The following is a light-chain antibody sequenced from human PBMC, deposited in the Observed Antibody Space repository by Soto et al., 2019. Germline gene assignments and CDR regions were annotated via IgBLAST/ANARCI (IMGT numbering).Light chain of an antibody. CDR3: NSYTTLNTRV. Sequence: QSVLTQPPSVSAAPGLKVTISCSGSISNIGVNYVSWYQQLPGKAPKLMIYEVSYRPSGISNRFSGSKSGNTASLTISGLQAEDEADYYCNSYTTLNTRVFGGGTKLTVL. CDR1: ISNIGVNY. V-gene: IGLV2-14*01. J-gene: IGLJ3*02. CDR2: EVS.